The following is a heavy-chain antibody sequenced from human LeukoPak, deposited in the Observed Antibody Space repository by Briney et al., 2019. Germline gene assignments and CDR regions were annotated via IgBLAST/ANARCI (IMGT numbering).Heavy chain of an antibody. Sequence: ASVKVSCKASGYTFIDHYIHWVRQAPGQGLEWVGWINPKINPNNGGTNYAQKFQGRVTMTRDTSISTAYMELSSLRSDDTAVFYCARGYYDTTGHYRVDYFDYWGQGTLVTVSS. D-gene: IGHD3-22*01. V-gene: IGHV1-2*02. J-gene: IGHJ4*02. CDR2: INPKINPNNGGT. CDR1: GYTFIDHY. CDR3: ARGYYDTTGHYRVDYFDY.